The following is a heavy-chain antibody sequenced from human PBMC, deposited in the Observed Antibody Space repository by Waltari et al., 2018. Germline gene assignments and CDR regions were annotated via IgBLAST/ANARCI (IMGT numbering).Heavy chain of an antibody. CDR1: GFSFRTSH. CDR3: VRRGGSSGSLYFDF. J-gene: IGHJ4*02. CDR2: ITDSSDYT. V-gene: IGHV3-23*01. Sequence: EVQLLESGGGLVQPGLSLRLSFAASGFSFRTSHMSWVRQAQGKGLGWVTGITDSSDYTAYADSVKGRFTISRDKSKSTLYLQMNSLRAEDTALYYCVRRGGSSGSLYFDFWGQGTLVTVSS. D-gene: IGHD6-6*01.